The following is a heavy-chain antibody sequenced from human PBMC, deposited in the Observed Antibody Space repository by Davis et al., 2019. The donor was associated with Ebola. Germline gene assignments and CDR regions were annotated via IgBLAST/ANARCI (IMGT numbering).Heavy chain of an antibody. D-gene: IGHD6-6*01. Sequence: GSLRLSCTVSGGSISSYYWSWIRQPPGKGLEWIGEINHSGSTNYNPSLKSRVTISVDTSKNQFSLKLSSVTAADTAVYYCARGLKPYSSSPLGYWGQGTLVTVSS. CDR3: ARGLKPYSSSPLGY. CDR1: GGSISSYY. CDR2: INHSGST. J-gene: IGHJ4*02. V-gene: IGHV4-34*01.